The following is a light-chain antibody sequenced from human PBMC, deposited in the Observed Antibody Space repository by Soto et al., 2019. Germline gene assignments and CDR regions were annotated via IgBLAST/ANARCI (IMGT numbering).Light chain of an antibody. CDR1: QTISSW. Sequence: IQVTQPNSTLSGSVGDRVTITCRASQTISSWLAWYQQKPGKAPKLLIYKASTLKSGVPSRFSGSGSGTEFTLTISSLQPDDFATYYCQHYNIYLEPFGQGANAAIK. V-gene: IGKV1-5*03. CDR3: QHYNIYLEP. CDR2: KAS. J-gene: IGKJ1*01.